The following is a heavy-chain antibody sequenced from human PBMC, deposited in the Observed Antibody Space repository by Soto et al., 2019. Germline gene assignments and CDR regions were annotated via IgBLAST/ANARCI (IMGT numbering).Heavy chain of an antibody. CDR3: ASLILGYCSGGSCYDY. Sequence: SETLSLICAVSGGSISSSNWWSWVRQPPGKGLEWIGEIYHSGSTNYNPSLKSRVTVSVDKSKNQFSLKLSSVTAADTAVYYCASLILGYCSGGSCYDYWGQGTLVTVSS. J-gene: IGHJ4*02. CDR2: IYHSGST. V-gene: IGHV4-4*02. CDR1: GGSISSSNW. D-gene: IGHD2-15*01.